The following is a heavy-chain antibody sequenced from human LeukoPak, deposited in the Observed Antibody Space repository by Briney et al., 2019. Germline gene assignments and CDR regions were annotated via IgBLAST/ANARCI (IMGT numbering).Heavy chain of an antibody. V-gene: IGHV4-4*07. D-gene: IGHD1-14*01. J-gene: IGHJ6*03. CDR3: ARLTTESPYYYYYYMDV. CDR1: GGSISSYY. CDR2: IYTSGST. Sequence: SETLSLTCTVSGGSISSYYWSWIRQPAGKGLEWIGRIYTSGSTNYNPSLKSRVTISVDTSKNQFSLKLSSVTAADTAVYYCARLTTESPYYYYYYMDVWGKGTTVTISS.